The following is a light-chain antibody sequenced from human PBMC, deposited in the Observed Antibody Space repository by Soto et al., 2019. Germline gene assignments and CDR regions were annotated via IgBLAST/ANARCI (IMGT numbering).Light chain of an antibody. CDR3: QQYNSYPWP. J-gene: IGKJ1*01. CDR2: KAS. V-gene: IGKV1-5*03. CDR1: QSISSW. Sequence: DIQMTQSPSTLSASVGDRVTITCRASQSISSWLAWYQQKPGKAPTLLIYKASSLESGVPSRFSGSGSGTEFTLTISSLQPDDFATYYCQQYNSYPWPFGQGTKVDIK.